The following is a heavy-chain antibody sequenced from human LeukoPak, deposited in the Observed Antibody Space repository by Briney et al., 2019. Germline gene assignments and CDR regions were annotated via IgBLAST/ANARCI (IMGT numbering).Heavy chain of an antibody. J-gene: IGHJ6*02. CDR3: AREGYYDTSGNHYYGMEV. D-gene: IGHD3-22*01. CDR2: IIPIFGTA. Sequence: SVKVSCKASGYTFTSYAMHWVRQAPGQGLEWMGGIIPIFGTANYAQKFQGRVTMARDTPTSTVYMELSSLRSEDTAVYYCAREGYYDTSGNHYYGMEVWGQGTTVTVSS. CDR1: GYTFTSYA. V-gene: IGHV1-69*05.